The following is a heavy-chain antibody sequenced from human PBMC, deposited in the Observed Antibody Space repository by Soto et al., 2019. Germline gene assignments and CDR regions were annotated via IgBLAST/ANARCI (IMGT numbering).Heavy chain of an antibody. V-gene: IGHV5-51*01. Sequence: GESLKISCKGSGYSFTSYWIGWVRQLPGKGLEWMGIIYPGDSDTRYSPSFQGQVTISADKSISTAYLQGSSLKASDTAMYYCARRSSSKDYYDSSGYYFDYWGQGTLVTVSS. D-gene: IGHD3-22*01. CDR2: IYPGDSDT. J-gene: IGHJ4*02. CDR3: ARRSSSKDYYDSSGYYFDY. CDR1: GYSFTSYW.